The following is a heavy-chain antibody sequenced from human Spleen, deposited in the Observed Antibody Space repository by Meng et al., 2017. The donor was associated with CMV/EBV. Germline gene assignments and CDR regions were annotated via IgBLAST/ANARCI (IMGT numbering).Heavy chain of an antibody. CDR2: ISSSGGSI. Sequence: GESLKISCAGSRFDFSSYGMIWVRQAPGKGLEWVSGISSSGGSIKYVDSVRGRFTISRDNSKNTLYLQMNSLRAEDTAVYYCAKDFDYYGMDVWGQGTTVTVSS. V-gene: IGHV3-23*01. CDR1: RFDFSSYG. J-gene: IGHJ6*02. CDR3: AKDFDYYGMDV.